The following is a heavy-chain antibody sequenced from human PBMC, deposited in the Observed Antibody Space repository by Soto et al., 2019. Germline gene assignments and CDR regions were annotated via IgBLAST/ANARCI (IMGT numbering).Heavy chain of an antibody. CDR2: IIPIFGTA. D-gene: IGHD2-2*01. CDR3: ARDTGLVWVVPAASDYYYYGMDV. Sequence: GASVKVSCKASGVTFNRQDMRWVRQAPGQGLEWMGGIIPIFGTANYAQKFQGRVTITADESTSTAYMELSSLRSEDTAVYYCARDTGLVWVVPAASDYYYYGMDVWGQGTTVTVSS. J-gene: IGHJ6*02. CDR1: GVTFNRQD. V-gene: IGHV1-69*13.